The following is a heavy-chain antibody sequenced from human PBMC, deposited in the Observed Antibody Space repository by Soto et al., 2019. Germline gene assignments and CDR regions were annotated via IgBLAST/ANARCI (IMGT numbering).Heavy chain of an antibody. CDR1: GFTFDDYG. J-gene: IGHJ5*02. V-gene: IGHV3-20*01. CDR3: ARDYLPWVVVVSRDWFDP. Sequence: GGSLRLSCAASGFTFDDYGMSWVRQAPGKGLEWVSGINWNGGSTGYADSVKGRFTISRDNAKNSLYLQMNSLRAEDTALYHCARDYLPWVVVVSRDWFDPWGQGTLVTVSS. D-gene: IGHD2-15*01. CDR2: INWNGGST.